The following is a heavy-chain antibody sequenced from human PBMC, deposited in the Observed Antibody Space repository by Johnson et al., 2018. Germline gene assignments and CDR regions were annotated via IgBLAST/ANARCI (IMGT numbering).Heavy chain of an antibody. J-gene: IGHJ3*02. CDR3: ARGLVRDDRSAQPPNAFDI. D-gene: IGHD3-22*01. V-gene: IGHV1-46*01. CDR1: GYTFTSYY. Sequence: QVQLVESGAEVKKPGASVKVSCKASGYTFTSYYMHWVRQAPGQGLEWMGIINPSGGSTSYAQKFQGRVTMTRDTSTSTVYMELSSLRSEDTAVYYCARGLVRDDRSAQPPNAFDIGGQGTMVTVSA. CDR2: INPSGGST.